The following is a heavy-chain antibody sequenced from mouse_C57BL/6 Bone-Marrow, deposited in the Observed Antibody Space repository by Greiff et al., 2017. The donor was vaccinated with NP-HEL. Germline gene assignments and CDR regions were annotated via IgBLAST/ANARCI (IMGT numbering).Heavy chain of an antibody. V-gene: IGHV10-1*01. Sequence: EVQGVESGGGLVQPKGSLKLSCAASGFSFNTYAMNWVRQAPGKGLEWVARIRSKSNNYATYYADSVKDRFTISRDDSESMLYLQMNNLKTEDTAMYYCVRGRGGNTGYFDYWGQGTTLTVSS. J-gene: IGHJ2*01. CDR3: VRGRGGNTGYFDY. CDR2: IRSKSNNYAT. D-gene: IGHD2-1*01. CDR1: GFSFNTYA.